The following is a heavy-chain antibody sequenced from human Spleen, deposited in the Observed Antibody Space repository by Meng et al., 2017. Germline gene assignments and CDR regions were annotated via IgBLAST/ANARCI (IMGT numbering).Heavy chain of an antibody. CDR1: GFTFSSYA. CDR2: ISGSGGSA. D-gene: IGHD4-17*01. J-gene: IGHJ4*02. CDR3: AKRVAGDFYFDY. Sequence: LSLTCAASGFTFSSYAMSWVRQSPGKGLEWVSAISGSGGSASFADSVKGRFTISRDNSKNTLYLQMNSLRAEDTAVYYCAKRVAGDFYFDYWGQGTLVTVSS. V-gene: IGHV3-23*01.